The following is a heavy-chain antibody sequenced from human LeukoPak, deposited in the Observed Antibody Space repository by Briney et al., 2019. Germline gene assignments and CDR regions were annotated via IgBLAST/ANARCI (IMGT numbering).Heavy chain of an antibody. CDR3: AKASYDSSGPESDY. D-gene: IGHD3-22*01. V-gene: IGHV3-30*02. Sequence: GGSLRLSCAASGFTFSSYGMHWVRQAPGKGLEWVAFIRYDGSNKYYADSVEGRFTISRDNSKNTLYLQMNSLRAEDTAVYYCAKASYDSSGPESDYWGQGTLVTVSS. J-gene: IGHJ4*02. CDR2: IRYDGSNK. CDR1: GFTFSSYG.